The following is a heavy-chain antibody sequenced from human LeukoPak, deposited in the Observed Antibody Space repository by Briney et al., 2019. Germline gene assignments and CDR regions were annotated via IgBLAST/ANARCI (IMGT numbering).Heavy chain of an antibody. CDR2: INHSGST. CDR1: GGSFSGYY. D-gene: IGHD6-13*01. CDR3: ARGDPKYSSSCYWLNWFDP. V-gene: IGHV4-34*01. J-gene: IGHJ5*02. Sequence: SETLSLTCAVYGGSFSGYYWSWIRQPPGKGLEWIGEINHSGSTNYNPSLKSRVTISVDTSKNQFSLKLSSVTAADTAVYYCARGDPKYSSSCYWLNWFDPWGQGTLVTVSS.